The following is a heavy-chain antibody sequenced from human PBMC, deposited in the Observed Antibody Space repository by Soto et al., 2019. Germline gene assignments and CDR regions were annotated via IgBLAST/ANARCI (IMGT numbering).Heavy chain of an antibody. CDR2: IDPSDSYT. CDR1: GYSFTSYW. D-gene: IGHD3-22*01. CDR3: ASQLYHYDSSGYLFDY. Sequence: GESLKISCKGSGYSFTSYWISWVRQMPGKGLEWMGRIDPSDSYTNYSPSFQGHVTISADKSISTAYLQWSSLKASDTAMYYCASQLYHYDSSGYLFDYWGQGTLVTVSS. V-gene: IGHV5-10-1*01. J-gene: IGHJ4*02.